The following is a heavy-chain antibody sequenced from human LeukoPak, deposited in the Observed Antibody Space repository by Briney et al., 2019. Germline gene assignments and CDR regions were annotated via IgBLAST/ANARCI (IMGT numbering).Heavy chain of an antibody. D-gene: IGHD6-13*01. J-gene: IGHJ3*02. CDR3: TKDDAYSSSWYACDI. V-gene: IGHV3-30*18. CDR2: TSYDGNHK. CDR1: GFTFSDYG. Sequence: GGSLRLSCAASGFTFSDYGMHWVRQAPGKGLEWVAVTSYDGNHKYYTDSVKGRFTISRDNSKNTLYLQMSSLRAEDTAVYYCTKDDAYSSSWYACDIWGQGTMVTVSS.